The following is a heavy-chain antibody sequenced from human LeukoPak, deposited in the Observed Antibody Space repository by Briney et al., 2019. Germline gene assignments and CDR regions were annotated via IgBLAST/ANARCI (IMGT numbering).Heavy chain of an antibody. V-gene: IGHV3-15*01. CDR3: STGRGDFLDY. CDR1: GFTFSNGW. J-gene: IGHJ4*02. CDR2: VKSKVNGGTI. Sequence: PGGPLRLSCRASGFTFSNGWRNWVRQAPGEGLERVGRVKSKVNGGTIDYAAPVRGRVTISRDDSKNTVYLQMNSLKSEATAVYYCSTGRGDFLDYWGQGTLVTVSS. D-gene: IGHD4-17*01.